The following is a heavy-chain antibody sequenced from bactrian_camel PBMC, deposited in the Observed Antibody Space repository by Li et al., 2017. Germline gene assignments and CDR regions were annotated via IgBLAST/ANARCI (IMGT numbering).Heavy chain of an antibody. CDR2: INNLGSAT. CDR3: VALAWGFNY. CDR1: GFTFSDYW. D-gene: IGHD1*01. J-gene: IGHJ4*01. Sequence: VESGGGLVQPGESLRLSCAASGFTFSDYWMSWVRQAPGKGLEWVSTINNLGSATYYADFVKGRFTISKGNTMNTAYLQMDSLKSEDTAQYYCVALAWGFNYWGQGTQVTVS. V-gene: IGHV3S1*01.